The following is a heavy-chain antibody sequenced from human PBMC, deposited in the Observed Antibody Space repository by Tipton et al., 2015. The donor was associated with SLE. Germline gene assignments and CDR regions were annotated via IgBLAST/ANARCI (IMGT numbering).Heavy chain of an antibody. D-gene: IGHD3-3*01. J-gene: IGHJ6*02. V-gene: IGHV4-34*01. CDR3: ARVRLLAWLSTSYYYYGMDV. Sequence: TLSLTCVVYGGSFSDYSWSWIRQPPGKGLEWIGEINHSGSTNYNPSLKSRVTISVDTSKIQFSLKLSSVTAADTAVYYCARVRLLAWLSTSYYYYGMDVWGHGTTVTVSS. CDR1: GGSFSDYS. CDR2: INHSGST.